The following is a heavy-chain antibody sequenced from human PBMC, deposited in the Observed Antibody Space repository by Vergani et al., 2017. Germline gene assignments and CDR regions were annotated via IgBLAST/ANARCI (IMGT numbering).Heavy chain of an antibody. Sequence: QVQLVQSGAEVKKPGASVKVSCKASGYTFTSYGISWVRQAPGQGLEWMGWISAYNGNTNYAQKLQGRVTMTTDTSPSTAYMELRSLRSDDTAVYYCAGVVVVVPAAIFSPPNWFDPWGQGTLVTVSS. D-gene: IGHD2-2*02. CDR3: AGVVVVVPAAIFSPPNWFDP. CDR1: GYTFTSYG. CDR2: ISAYNGNT. J-gene: IGHJ5*02. V-gene: IGHV1-18*01.